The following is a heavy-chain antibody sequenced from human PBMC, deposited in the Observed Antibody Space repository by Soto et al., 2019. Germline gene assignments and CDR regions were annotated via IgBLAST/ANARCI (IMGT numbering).Heavy chain of an antibody. D-gene: IGHD3-22*01. CDR1: GGTFSSYA. J-gene: IGHJ6*02. CDR3: AVTMTNYYYYGMDV. Sequence: QVQLVQSGAEVKKPGSSVKVSCKASGGTFSSYAISWVRQAPGQGLEWMGWIIPIFGTADYAQKFQGRVTITAGESTSTAYMELSSLRSEDTAVYYCAVTMTNYYYYGMDVWGQGTTVTVSS. V-gene: IGHV1-69*12. CDR2: IIPIFGTA.